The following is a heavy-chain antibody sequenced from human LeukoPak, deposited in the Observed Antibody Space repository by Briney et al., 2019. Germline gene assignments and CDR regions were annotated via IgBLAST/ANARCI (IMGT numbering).Heavy chain of an antibody. CDR1: GYTFTGYY. Sequence: ASVKVSCKASGYTFTGYYMHWVRQAPGQGLEWMGWINPNSGGTNYAQKFQGRVTMTRDTSISTAYMELSRLRSDDTAVYYCARDGSRITMVRGVIPYFDYWGQGTLVTVSS. V-gene: IGHV1-2*02. CDR3: ARDGSRITMVRGVIPYFDY. D-gene: IGHD3-10*01. CDR2: INPNSGGT. J-gene: IGHJ4*02.